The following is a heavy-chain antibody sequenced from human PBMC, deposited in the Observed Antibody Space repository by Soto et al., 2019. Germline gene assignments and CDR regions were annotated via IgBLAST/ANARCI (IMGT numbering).Heavy chain of an antibody. CDR2: ISGSGGST. Sequence: GGSLRLSCAASGFTFSSYAMSWVRQAPGKGLEWVSAISGSGGSTYYADSVKGRFTISRDNSKNTLYLQMNSLRAEDTAVYYCAKDVVRYYYDSSGYLTWGQGTLVTVSS. J-gene: IGHJ5*02. D-gene: IGHD3-22*01. V-gene: IGHV3-23*01. CDR3: AKDVVRYYYDSSGYLT. CDR1: GFTFSSYA.